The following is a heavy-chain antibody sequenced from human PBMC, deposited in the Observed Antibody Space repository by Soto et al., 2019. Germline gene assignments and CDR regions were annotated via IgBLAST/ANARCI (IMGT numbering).Heavy chain of an antibody. D-gene: IGHD1-20*01. CDR2: IYWDDDK. CDR3: AHRRPWSSNWNSGWFDP. CDR1: GFSLTTSGVG. J-gene: IGHJ5*02. V-gene: IGHV2-5*02. Sequence: QITLKESGPPLLSPTQTLTLTCTFSGFSLTTSGVGVGWIRQPPGKALEWLAVIYWDDDKRYSPSLNSRLTITKDTSKNQVVLTMTNMDPVDTATYFCAHRRPWSSNWNSGWFDPWGQGTLVTVSS.